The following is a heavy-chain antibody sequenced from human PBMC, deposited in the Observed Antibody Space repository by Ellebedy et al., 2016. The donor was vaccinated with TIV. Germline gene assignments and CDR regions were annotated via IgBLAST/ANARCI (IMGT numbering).Heavy chain of an antibody. D-gene: IGHD2-15*01. CDR2: INHSGST. Sequence: SETLSLTCAVYGGSFSDYNWSWIRQPPGKGLEWIGEINHSGSTNYNPSLKCRVTTSVDTSKNQFPLKMASVTAADTAVYYCARGGGNFYCMDVWGEGTTVTVSS. CDR3: ARGGGNFYCMDV. V-gene: IGHV4-34*01. J-gene: IGHJ6*03. CDR1: GGSFSDYN.